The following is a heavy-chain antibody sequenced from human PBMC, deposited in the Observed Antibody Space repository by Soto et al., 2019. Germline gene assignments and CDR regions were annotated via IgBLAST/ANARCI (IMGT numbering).Heavy chain of an antibody. V-gene: IGHV1-24*01. CDR1: GYTLTELS. CDR3: ARDEGQGYSGYDPYYYYGMDV. J-gene: IGHJ6*02. D-gene: IGHD5-12*01. CDR2: FDPENGET. Sequence: ASVKVSCKVAGYTLTELSMHWVRQAPGKGLDWMGGFDPENGETIYAQKFQGRVTMTEDTSTDTAYMELSSLRSEDTAVYYCARDEGQGYSGYDPYYYYGMDVWGQGTTVTVSS.